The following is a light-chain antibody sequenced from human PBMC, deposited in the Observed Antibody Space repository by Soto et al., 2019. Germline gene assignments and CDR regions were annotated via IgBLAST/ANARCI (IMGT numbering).Light chain of an antibody. CDR2: GAS. CDR3: QQRSIRRLT. V-gene: IGKV3D-20*02. J-gene: IGKJ4*01. Sequence: EIVFPVALGTLSLFPRERAPLPCRASQSVSSSYLAWYQQKPGQAPRLLIYGASNRATGIPARFSGSGSGTDFTLTISSLEPEDFAVYFCQQRSIRRLTFGGGAKVDI. CDR1: QSVSSSY.